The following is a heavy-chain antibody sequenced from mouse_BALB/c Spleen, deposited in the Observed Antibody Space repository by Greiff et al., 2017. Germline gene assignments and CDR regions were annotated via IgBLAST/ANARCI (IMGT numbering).Heavy chain of an antibody. D-gene: IGHD2-4*01. Sequence: QVQLQQPGAELVKPGASVKMSCKASGYTFTSYWMHWVKQRPGQGLEWIGYINPSTGYTEYNQKFKDKATLTADKSSSTAYMQLSSLTSEDSAVYYCARLITNYFDYWGQGTTLTVSS. CDR3: ARLITNYFDY. J-gene: IGHJ2*01. CDR2: INPSTGYT. CDR1: GYTFTSYW. V-gene: IGHV1S26*01.